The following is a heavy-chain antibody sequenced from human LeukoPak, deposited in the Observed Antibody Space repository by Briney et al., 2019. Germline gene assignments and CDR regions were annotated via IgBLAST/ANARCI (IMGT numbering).Heavy chain of an antibody. CDR3: ARVDFWSGYRNWYFDL. D-gene: IGHD3-3*01. CDR1: GGSISSYY. CDR2: IYYSGST. J-gene: IGHJ2*01. V-gene: IGHV4-59*12. Sequence: SETLSLTCTVSGGSISSYYWSWIRRPPGKGLEWIGYIYYSGSTNYNPSLKSRVTMSVDTSKNQFSLKLSSVTAADTAVYYCARVDFWSGYRNWYFDLWGRGTLVTVSS.